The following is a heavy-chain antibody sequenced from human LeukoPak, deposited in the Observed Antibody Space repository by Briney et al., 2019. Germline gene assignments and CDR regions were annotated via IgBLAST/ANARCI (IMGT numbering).Heavy chain of an antibody. Sequence: ASVKVSCKASQYSFTDYAVHWVRQAPGQRLEWMGWINAGNGNTKYSQKFQGRVTITRDTSASTAYMELSSLRSEDTAVYYCARDRGYSGYVTDAFDIWGQGTMVTVSS. V-gene: IGHV1-3*01. CDR2: INAGNGNT. D-gene: IGHD5-12*01. CDR1: QYSFTDYA. J-gene: IGHJ3*02. CDR3: ARDRGYSGYVTDAFDI.